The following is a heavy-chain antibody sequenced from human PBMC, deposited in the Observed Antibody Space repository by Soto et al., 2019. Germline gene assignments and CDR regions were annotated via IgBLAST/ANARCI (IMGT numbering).Heavy chain of an antibody. Sequence: EVQLVESGGGLVQPGRSLRLSCAASGFTFDDYAIHWVRQAPGKGLEWVSAISWDSGSIGYADSVKGRFTISRDNAKNSLYLQMNTLREDGTAVYYCAKDRSGWYGESYYYWGVWGKGTTVNVS. CDR3: AKDRSGWYGESYYYWGV. CDR1: GFTFDDYA. D-gene: IGHD3-10*01. V-gene: IGHV3-9*01. J-gene: IGHJ6*03. CDR2: ISWDSGSI.